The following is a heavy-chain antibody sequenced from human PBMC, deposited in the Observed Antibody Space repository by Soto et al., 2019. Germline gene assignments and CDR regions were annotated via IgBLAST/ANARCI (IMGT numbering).Heavy chain of an antibody. CDR2: IIPIFGTA. CDR1: GGTFSSYA. J-gene: IGHJ1*01. Sequence: GASVKVSCKASGGTFSSYAISWVRQAPGQGLEWMGGIIPIFGTANYAQKFQGRVTITADESTSTAYMELSSLRSEDTAVYYCAVFSSGSYYRFNGYFQHWGQGTLVTVS. CDR3: AVFSSGSYYRFNGYFQH. V-gene: IGHV1-69*13. D-gene: IGHD3-10*01.